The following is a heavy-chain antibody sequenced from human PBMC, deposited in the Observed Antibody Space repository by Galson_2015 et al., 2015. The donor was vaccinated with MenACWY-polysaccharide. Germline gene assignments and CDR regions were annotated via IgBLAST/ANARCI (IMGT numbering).Heavy chain of an antibody. CDR2: IYPGDSDT. J-gene: IGHJ6*02. Sequence: GIIYPGDSDTRYSPSFHGQVTISADKSISPAYLQWSSLKASDTAMYYCARPKLGWELRGGMDVWGQGTTVTVSS. V-gene: IGHV5-51*01. D-gene: IGHD1-26*01. CDR3: ARPKLGWELRGGMDV.